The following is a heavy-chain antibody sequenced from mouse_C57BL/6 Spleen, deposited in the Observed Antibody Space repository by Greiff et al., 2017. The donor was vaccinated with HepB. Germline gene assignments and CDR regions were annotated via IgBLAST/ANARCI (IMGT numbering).Heavy chain of an antibody. D-gene: IGHD1-1*02. CDR3: AKNFGGRGDYFDY. J-gene: IGHJ2*01. Sequence: VMLVESGPGLVQPSQSLSITCTVSGFSLTSYGVHWVRQSPGKGLEWLGVIWRGGSTDYNAAFMSRLSITKDNSKSQVFFKMNSLQADDTAIYYCAKNFGGRGDYFDYWGQGTTLTVSS. V-gene: IGHV2-5*01. CDR1: GFSLTSYG. CDR2: IWRGGST.